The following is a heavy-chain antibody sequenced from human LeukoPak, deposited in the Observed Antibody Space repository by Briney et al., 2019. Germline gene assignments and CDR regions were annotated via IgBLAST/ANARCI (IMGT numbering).Heavy chain of an antibody. Sequence: SETLSLTCAVYGGSFSGYYWSWIRQPPGKGLEWIGEINHSGSTNYNPSLKSRVTMSVDTSKNQFSLKLSSVTAADTAVYYCARNKLWFGELNDYYFDYWGQGTLVTVSS. CDR3: ARNKLWFGELNDYYFDY. J-gene: IGHJ4*02. V-gene: IGHV4-34*01. CDR1: GGSFSGYY. D-gene: IGHD3-10*01. CDR2: INHSGST.